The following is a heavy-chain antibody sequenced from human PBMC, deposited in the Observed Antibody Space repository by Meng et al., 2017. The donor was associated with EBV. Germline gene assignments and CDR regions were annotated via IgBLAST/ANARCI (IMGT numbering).Heavy chain of an antibody. CDR1: GGTFSSYA. CDR3: ARDALGYCSGGSCPYNWFDP. V-gene: IGHV1-69*01. J-gene: IGHJ5*02. Sequence: QVQLGQAGAEVKKSGSSVKVPCKASGGTFSSYAISWVRQAPGQGLEWMGGIIPIFGTANYAQKFQGRVTITADESTSTAYMELSSLRSEDTAVYYCARDALGYCSGGSCPYNWFDPWGQGTLVTVSS. CDR2: IIPIFGTA. D-gene: IGHD2-15*01.